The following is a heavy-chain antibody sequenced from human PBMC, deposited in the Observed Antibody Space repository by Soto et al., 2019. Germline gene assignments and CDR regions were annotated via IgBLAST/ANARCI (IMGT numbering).Heavy chain of an antibody. CDR1: GGSISSYY. D-gene: IGHD1-1*01. CDR2: IYYSGST. V-gene: IGHV4-59*08. J-gene: IGHJ3*02. CDR3: ARRGYDLRGAFDI. Sequence: SETLSLTCTVSGGSISSYYWSWIRQPPGKGLEWIGYIYYSGSTNYNPSLKSRVTISVDTSKNQFSLKLSSVTAADTAVYYCARRGYDLRGAFDIWGQGTMVTVSS.